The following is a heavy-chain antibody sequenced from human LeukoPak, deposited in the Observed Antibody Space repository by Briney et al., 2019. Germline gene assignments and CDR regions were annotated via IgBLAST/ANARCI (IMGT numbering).Heavy chain of an antibody. J-gene: IGHJ6*01. D-gene: IGHD3-3*01. CDR2: INHSGST. V-gene: IGHV4-34*01. CDR3: ARGRFDFWSGQYGMDV. CDR1: GGSFSGYY. Sequence: SETLSLTCAVYGGSFSGYYWSWIRQPPGKGLEWIGEINHSGSTNYNPSLKSRVTISVDTSKNQFSLKLSSVTAADTAVYYCARGRFDFWSGQYGMDVWGQGTTVTVSS.